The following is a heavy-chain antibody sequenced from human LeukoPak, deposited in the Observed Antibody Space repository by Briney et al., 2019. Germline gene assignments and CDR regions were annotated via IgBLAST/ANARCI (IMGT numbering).Heavy chain of an antibody. CDR2: INPNSGGT. CDR1: GYTFTGYY. CDR3: ARVYYDSSAPDAFDI. J-gene: IGHJ3*02. V-gene: IGHV1-2*06. Sequence: ASVKVSCKASGYTFTGYYMHWVRQAPGQGLEWMGRINPNSGGTNYAQKFQGRVTMTRDTSISTAYMELSRLRSDDTAVYHCARVYYDSSAPDAFDIWGQGTMVTVSS. D-gene: IGHD3-22*01.